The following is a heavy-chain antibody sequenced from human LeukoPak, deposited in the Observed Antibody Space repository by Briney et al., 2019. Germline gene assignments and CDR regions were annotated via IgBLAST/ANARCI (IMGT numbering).Heavy chain of an antibody. CDR3: ARGKVVAGTPGQNSWDN. V-gene: IGHV4-30-2*01. Sequence: SQTLSLTCTVSGGSISSGGYYWSWIRQPPGKGLEWIGYIYHSGSTYYNPSLKSRVTMSVDTSKNQFSLKLTSVTAADTAVYFCARGKVVAGTPGQNSWDNWGQGILVTVSS. CDR1: GGSISSGGYY. CDR2: IYHSGST. D-gene: IGHD6-19*01. J-gene: IGHJ4*02.